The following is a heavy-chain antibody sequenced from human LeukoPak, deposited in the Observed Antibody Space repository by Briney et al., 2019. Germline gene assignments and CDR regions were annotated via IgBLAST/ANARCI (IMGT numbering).Heavy chain of an antibody. D-gene: IGHD5-18*01. V-gene: IGHV3-23*01. J-gene: IGHJ3*02. CDR3: AKDLVGYSYGYARDNGAFDI. CDR2: IIGSGGNT. Sequence: GGSLRLSCAASGFTFSSYGMSWVRQAPGKVLEWVSAIIGSGGNTYYADSVKGRFTISRDNSKNTTYLQMDSLRAEHTAVYYCAKDLVGYSYGYARDNGAFDIWGRGTMVTVSS. CDR1: GFTFSSYG.